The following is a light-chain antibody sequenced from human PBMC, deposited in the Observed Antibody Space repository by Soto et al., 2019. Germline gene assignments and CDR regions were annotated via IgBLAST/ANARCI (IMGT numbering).Light chain of an antibody. CDR3: QQYGSSPRT. J-gene: IGKJ1*01. V-gene: IGKV3-20*01. CDR1: QSVSSNY. Sequence: EIVLTQSPATLSLSPGERATISCRASQSVSSNYLAWYQQKPGQAPRLLIFAASSRNTGIPDRFSGSGSGTDVTLTISRLETEDFAVYHCQQYGSSPRTLGQGTKVEIK. CDR2: AAS.